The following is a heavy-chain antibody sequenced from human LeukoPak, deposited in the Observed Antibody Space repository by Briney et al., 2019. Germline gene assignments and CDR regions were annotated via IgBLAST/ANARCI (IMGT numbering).Heavy chain of an antibody. V-gene: IGHV3-23*01. Sequence: GGSLRLSCAASGFTFSSYAMSWVRQAPGEGLEWVSAITDSGGSTYYSDSVKGRFAISRDNSKNTLYLQMNTLRAEDTAIYYCAKGSSGSRPYYFDYWGQGTLVTVSS. CDR2: ITDSGGST. CDR3: AKGSSGSRPYYFDY. CDR1: GFTFSSYA. D-gene: IGHD3-22*01. J-gene: IGHJ4*02.